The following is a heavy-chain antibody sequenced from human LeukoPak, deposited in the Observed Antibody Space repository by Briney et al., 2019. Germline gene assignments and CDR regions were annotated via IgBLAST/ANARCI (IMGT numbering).Heavy chain of an antibody. CDR1: GFTFSSYS. V-gene: IGHV3-48*04. D-gene: IGHD1-26*01. CDR2: ISSSSSTI. Sequence: PGGSLRLSCAASGFTFSSYSMNWVRQAPGKGLEWVSYISSSSSTIYYADSVKGRFTISRDNAKNSLFLQMNSLRAEDTAVYYCARGSGSYWWGQGTLVTVSS. J-gene: IGHJ4*02. CDR3: ARGSGSYW.